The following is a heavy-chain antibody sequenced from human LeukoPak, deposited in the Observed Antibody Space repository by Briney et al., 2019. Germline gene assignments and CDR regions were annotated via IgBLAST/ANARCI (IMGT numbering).Heavy chain of an antibody. Sequence: GGSLRLSCSASGFTFSSYAMHWVRQAPGKGLEYVSAISSNGGSTYYADSVKGRFTISRDNSKNTLYLQMSSLRAEDTAVYHCVKDSVINYYDSSGYYSPYYFDYWGQGTLVTVSS. D-gene: IGHD3-22*01. J-gene: IGHJ4*02. V-gene: IGHV3-64D*06. CDR1: GFTFSSYA. CDR2: ISSNGGST. CDR3: VKDSVINYYDSSGYYSPYYFDY.